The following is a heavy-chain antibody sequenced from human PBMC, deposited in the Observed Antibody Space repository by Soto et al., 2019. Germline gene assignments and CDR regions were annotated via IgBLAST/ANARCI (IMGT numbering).Heavy chain of an antibody. CDR2: IYYSVST. D-gene: IGHD6-13*01. CDR3: ARLWGGYYPSIAAAGPFDY. Sequence: XETLSLTCTVSGGSISSYYWSWIRQPPGKGLEWIGNIYYSVSTNYNPSLKSRVTISVDTSKNQFSLKLSSVTAADTAVYYCARLWGGYYPSIAAAGPFDYWGQGTLVIVS. J-gene: IGHJ4*02. CDR1: GGSISSYY. V-gene: IGHV4-59*01.